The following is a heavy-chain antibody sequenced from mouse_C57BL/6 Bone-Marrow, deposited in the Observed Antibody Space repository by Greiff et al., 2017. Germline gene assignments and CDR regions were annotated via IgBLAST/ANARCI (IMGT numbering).Heavy chain of an antibody. D-gene: IGHD1-2*01. V-gene: IGHV1-4*01. CDR1: GYTFTSYT. Sequence: QVQLQQSGAELARPGASVKMSCKASGYTFTSYTMHSVKQRPGQGLEWIGYINPSSGYTKYNQKFKDKATLTADKSSSTAYMQLSSLTSEDSAVYYCARSGFFDFWGQGTTLTVSS. CDR3: ARSGFFDF. CDR2: INPSSGYT. J-gene: IGHJ2*01.